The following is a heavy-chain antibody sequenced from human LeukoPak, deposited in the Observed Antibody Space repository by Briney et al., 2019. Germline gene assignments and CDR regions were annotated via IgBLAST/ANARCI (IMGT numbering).Heavy chain of an antibody. CDR1: GGSISSSSYY. D-gene: IGHD6-6*01. V-gene: IGHV4-39*07. Sequence: SETLSLTCTVSGGSISSSSYYWGWIRQPPGKGLEWIGSIYYSGSTYYNPSLKSRVTISVDTSKNQFSLKLSSVTAADTAVYYCASRGSIAASYYFDYWGQGTLVTVSS. J-gene: IGHJ4*02. CDR3: ASRGSIAASYYFDY. CDR2: IYYSGST.